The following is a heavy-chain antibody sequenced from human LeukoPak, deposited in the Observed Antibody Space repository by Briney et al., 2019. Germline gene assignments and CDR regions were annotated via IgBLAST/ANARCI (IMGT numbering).Heavy chain of an antibody. CDR2: INPSGCST. CDR1: VYTFTSYY. V-gene: IGHV1-46*01. CDR3: ARDQVAAAGIDY. D-gene: IGHD6-13*01. J-gene: IGHJ4*02. Sequence: ASVKVSCKASVYTFTSYYMHWVRQAPGQGLEWMGIINPSGCSTSYAQRFHGRVTMTRDTSTSTVYMELSSLRSEDTAVYYCARDQVAAAGIDYWGQGTLVTVSS.